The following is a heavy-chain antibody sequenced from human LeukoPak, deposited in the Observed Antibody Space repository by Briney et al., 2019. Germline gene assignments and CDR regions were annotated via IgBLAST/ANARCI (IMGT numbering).Heavy chain of an antibody. CDR2: ISGSGSST. Sequence: GGSLRLSCAASGFTFSSYAMSWVRQAPGKGLEWVSAISGSGSSTYYADSVKGRFTISRDNSKSTLYLEMNSLRAEDTAAYYCAKGSRYNWKADAFDIWGQGTMVTLSS. CDR1: GFTFSSYA. J-gene: IGHJ3*02. V-gene: IGHV3-23*01. CDR3: AKGSRYNWKADAFDI. D-gene: IGHD1-20*01.